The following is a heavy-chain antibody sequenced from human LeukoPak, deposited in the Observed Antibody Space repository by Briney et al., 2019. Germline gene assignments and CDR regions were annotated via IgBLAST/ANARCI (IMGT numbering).Heavy chain of an antibody. J-gene: IGHJ5*02. V-gene: IGHV4-39*07. Sequence: SETLSLTCTVSGGSISSNSHYWGWIRQPPGTGLEWIANVFHNGNTAYNPSLKRRVTISIDTSQNQLSLRLSSVTAADTAVYYCARVGWGNVAAYPNWLDPWGQGTVVTVSS. CDR2: VFHNGNT. CDR1: GGSISSNSHY. CDR3: ARVGWGNVAAYPNWLDP. D-gene: IGHD3-16*01.